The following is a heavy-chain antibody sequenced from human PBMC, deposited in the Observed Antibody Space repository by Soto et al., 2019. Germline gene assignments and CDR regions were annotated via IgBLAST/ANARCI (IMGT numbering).Heavy chain of an antibody. CDR2: ISSSSSYI. J-gene: IGHJ6*03. D-gene: IGHD4-4*01. Sequence: GGSLRLSCAASGFTFSSYSMNWVRQAPGKGLEWVSSISSSSSYIYYADSVKGRFTISRDNAKNSLYLQMNSLRAEDTAVYYCARDGDYSNYVWYYYYYMDVWGKGTTVTVSS. CDR1: GFTFSSYS. V-gene: IGHV3-21*01. CDR3: ARDGDYSNYVWYYYYYMDV.